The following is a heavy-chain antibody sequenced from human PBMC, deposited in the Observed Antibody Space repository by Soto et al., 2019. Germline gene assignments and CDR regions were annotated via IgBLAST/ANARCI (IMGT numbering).Heavy chain of an antibody. CDR2: ISSSSSYI. J-gene: IGHJ1*01. V-gene: IGHV3-21*01. Sequence: EVQLVESGGGLVKPGGSLRLSCAASGFTFSSYSMNWVRQAPGKGLEWVSSISSSSSYIYYADSVKGRFTISRDNAKNSLDLQMNSLRAEDTAVYYCARDRIAAAGPREYFQHWGQGTLVTVSS. D-gene: IGHD6-13*01. CDR3: ARDRIAAAGPREYFQH. CDR1: GFTFSSYS.